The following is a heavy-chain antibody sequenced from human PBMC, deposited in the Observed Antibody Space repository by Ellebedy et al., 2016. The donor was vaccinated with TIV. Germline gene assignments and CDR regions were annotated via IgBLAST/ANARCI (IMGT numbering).Heavy chain of an antibody. V-gene: IGHV3-33*01. CDR3: VRAPRGQYYFDY. Sequence: GGSLRLSXAASGFIFSNYGMHWVRQAPGTGLEWAAVIWYDGSNKYYADSVKGRFTISRDNSKNTLYLEMNSLRAEDTAVYYCVRAPRGQYYFDYWGQGTLVTVSS. J-gene: IGHJ4*02. D-gene: IGHD5-12*01. CDR2: IWYDGSNK. CDR1: GFIFSNYG.